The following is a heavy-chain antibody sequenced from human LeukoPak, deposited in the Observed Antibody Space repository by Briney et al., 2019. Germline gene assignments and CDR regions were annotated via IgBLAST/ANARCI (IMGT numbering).Heavy chain of an antibody. CDR1: GFTFSSYA. Sequence: QPGGSLRLSCAASGFTFSSYAMSWVRQAPGKGLEWVSAISGSGGSTYYADSVKGRFTISRDNSKNTLYLQMNSLRAEDTAVYYCAKWYYYDSSGYSPNYYYYGMDVWGQGTTVTVSS. V-gene: IGHV3-23*01. CDR3: AKWYYYDSSGYSPNYYYYGMDV. J-gene: IGHJ6*02. CDR2: ISGSGGST. D-gene: IGHD3-22*01.